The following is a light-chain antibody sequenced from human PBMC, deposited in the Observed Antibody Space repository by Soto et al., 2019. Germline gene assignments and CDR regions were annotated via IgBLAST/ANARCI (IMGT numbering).Light chain of an antibody. Sequence: DIQMTQSPSSLSASVGDRVTITCRASQSITTYLNWYRQKPGKAPALLIYAASNLLGGVPLRFRGSGSGTDFTLTISSLQPEDFATYFCQQSYSNPWTFGPGTRVEIK. CDR1: QSITTY. CDR2: AAS. CDR3: QQSYSNPWT. V-gene: IGKV1-39*01. J-gene: IGKJ1*01.